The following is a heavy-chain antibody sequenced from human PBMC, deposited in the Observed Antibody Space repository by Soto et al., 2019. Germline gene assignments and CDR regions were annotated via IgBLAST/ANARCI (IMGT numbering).Heavy chain of an antibody. CDR2: ISYDGSNK. D-gene: IGHD3-10*01. V-gene: IGHV3-30*18. J-gene: IGHJ3*02. CDR3: AKDGRITMVRGVSAFDI. Sequence: LRLSCAASGFTFSSYGMHWVRQAPGKGLEWVAVISYDGSNKYYADSVKGRFTISRDNSKNTLYLQMNSLRAEDTAVYYCAKDGRITMVRGVSAFDIWGQGTMVTVSS. CDR1: GFTFSSYG.